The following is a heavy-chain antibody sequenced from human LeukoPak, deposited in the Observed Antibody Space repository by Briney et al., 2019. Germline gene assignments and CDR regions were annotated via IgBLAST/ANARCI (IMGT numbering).Heavy chain of an antibody. V-gene: IGHV1-18*01. CDR3: ARAAGYSSGWYDYFDY. CDR2: ISAYNGNT. D-gene: IGHD6-19*01. Sequence: ASVKVSCKASGYTFTSYGISWVRQAPGQGLGWMGWISAYNGNTNYAQKLQGRVTMTTDTSTSTAYMELRSLRSDDTAVYYRARAAGYSSGWYDYFDYWGQGTLVTVSS. J-gene: IGHJ4*02. CDR1: GYTFTSYG.